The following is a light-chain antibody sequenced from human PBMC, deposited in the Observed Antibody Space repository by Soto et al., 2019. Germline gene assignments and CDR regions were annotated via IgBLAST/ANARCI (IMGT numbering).Light chain of an antibody. CDR1: QSVSSY. J-gene: IGKJ5*01. CDR3: QQRSNWPIT. Sequence: SPATLSLSPGERATLSCRASQSVSSYLAWYQQKPGQAPRLLIYDASNRATGIPARFSGSGSGTDFTLTISSLEPEDFAVYYCQQRSNWPITFGQWTRLEIK. V-gene: IGKV3-11*01. CDR2: DAS.